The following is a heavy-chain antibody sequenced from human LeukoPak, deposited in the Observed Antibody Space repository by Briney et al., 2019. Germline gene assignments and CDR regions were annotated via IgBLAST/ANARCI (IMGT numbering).Heavy chain of an antibody. J-gene: IGHJ5*02. D-gene: IGHD2-15*01. CDR2: INPNSGGT. V-gene: IGHV1-2*02. CDR1: GYTFTGYY. CDR3: ARLLTGAGANWFDP. Sequence: ASVKVSCKASGYTFTGYYMHWVRQAPGQGLEWMGWINPNSGGTNYAQKFQGRVTMTRDTSTSTAYMELSRLRYDETAGYYCARLLTGAGANWFDPWGQGTLVTVSS.